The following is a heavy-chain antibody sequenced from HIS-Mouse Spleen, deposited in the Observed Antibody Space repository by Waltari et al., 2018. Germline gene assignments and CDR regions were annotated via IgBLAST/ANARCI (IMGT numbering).Heavy chain of an antibody. V-gene: IGHV4-34*01. CDR2: INHSGST. CDR3: ARGNSSGWYTNDY. D-gene: IGHD6-19*01. Sequence: QVQLQQWGAGLLKPSETLSLTCAVSGGSFSCYYWSWIRQPPGKGLEWIGEINHSGSTNYNPSLKSRVTISVDTSKNQFSLKLSSVTAADTAVYYCARGNSSGWYTNDYWGQGTLVTVSS. CDR1: GGSFSCYY. J-gene: IGHJ4*02.